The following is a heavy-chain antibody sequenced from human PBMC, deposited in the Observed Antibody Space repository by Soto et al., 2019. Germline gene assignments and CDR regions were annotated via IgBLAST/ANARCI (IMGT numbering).Heavy chain of an antibody. D-gene: IGHD3-3*01. J-gene: IGHJ4*02. CDR2: ISGSGGST. Sequence: EVQLLESGGGLVRPGGSLRLSCAASAFTFTNYAMNWVRQAPGKGLEWVSVISGSGGSTYYADSVKGRFTISRDNSKNTLYLQMNSLRAEDTAVYYCAKGGGDFWSGYYARDDYWGQGTLVTVSS. CDR3: AKGGGDFWSGYYARDDY. V-gene: IGHV3-23*01. CDR1: AFTFTNYA.